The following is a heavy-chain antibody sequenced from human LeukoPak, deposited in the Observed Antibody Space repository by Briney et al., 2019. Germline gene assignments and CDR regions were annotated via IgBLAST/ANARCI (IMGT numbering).Heavy chain of an antibody. V-gene: IGHV3-48*03. CDR3: AELGITMIGGV. CDR1: GFTFSSYE. J-gene: IGHJ6*04. Sequence: GGSLRLSCAASGFTFSSYEMKWVRQAPGKGLEGVSYISRSGSTIYYADSVKGGFTISRDNAKNSLYLQMNSLRAEDTAVYYCAELGITMIGGVWGKGTTVTISS. D-gene: IGHD3-10*02. CDR2: ISRSGSTI.